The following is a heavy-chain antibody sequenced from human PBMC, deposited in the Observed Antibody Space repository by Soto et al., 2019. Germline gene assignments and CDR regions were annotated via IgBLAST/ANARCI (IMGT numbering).Heavy chain of an antibody. CDR1: GYTFTGYY. CDR2: INPNSGGT. Sequence: ASVKVSCKASGYTFTGYYMHWVRQAPGQGLEWMGWINPNSGGTNYAQKFQGWVTMTRDTSISTAYMELSRLRSDDTAVYYCARGAGIAALTNLDYWGQGTLVTVSS. V-gene: IGHV1-2*04. D-gene: IGHD6-6*01. J-gene: IGHJ4*02. CDR3: ARGAGIAALTNLDY.